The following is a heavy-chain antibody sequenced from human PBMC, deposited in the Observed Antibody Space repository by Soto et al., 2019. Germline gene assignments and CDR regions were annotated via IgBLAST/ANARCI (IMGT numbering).Heavy chain of an antibody. CDR1: GFTFSSDW. Sequence: EVQLVESGGGLVQPGGSLRLSCAASGFTFSSDWMHWVRQAAGKGLVWVSRINMDGSSTNYADSVKGRFTISRDNAKNMLYLQMDRLRAEDTAVYYCARGTSGLYHNDYWGEGALVTVSS. V-gene: IGHV3-74*01. D-gene: IGHD1-26*01. J-gene: IGHJ4*02. CDR2: INMDGSST. CDR3: ARGTSGLYHNDY.